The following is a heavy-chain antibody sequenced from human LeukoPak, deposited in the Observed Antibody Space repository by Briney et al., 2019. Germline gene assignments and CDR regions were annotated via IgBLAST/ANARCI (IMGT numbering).Heavy chain of an antibody. D-gene: IGHD6-19*01. CDR2: IIYSGDKT. Sequence: TGGTLSLSCAASGYTISTYFMTWVPQTPAKGLEWVSGIIYSGDKTFYVDSVKGRFTTSIDNSKNTLYLQRNSLRAEDTAVYYCTKDVVPDSGRNLDYLCQGTLVTVSS. CDR3: TKDVVPDSGRNLDY. CDR1: GYTISTYF. J-gene: IGHJ4*02. V-gene: IGHV3-23*01.